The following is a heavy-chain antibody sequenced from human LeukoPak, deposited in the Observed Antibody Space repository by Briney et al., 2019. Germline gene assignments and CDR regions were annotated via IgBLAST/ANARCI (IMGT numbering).Heavy chain of an antibody. CDR1: GFTFSKNG. Sequence: PGGSLRLSCEGSGFTFSKNGMHWVRQAPGKGLEWVASIKPDGSEKYYVDSLRGRFTISRDDARNSLYLQMNSLRAEDTAVYYCAEGGYWGQGTLVTVSS. J-gene: IGHJ4*02. CDR2: IKPDGSEK. CDR3: AEGGY. V-gene: IGHV3-7*01.